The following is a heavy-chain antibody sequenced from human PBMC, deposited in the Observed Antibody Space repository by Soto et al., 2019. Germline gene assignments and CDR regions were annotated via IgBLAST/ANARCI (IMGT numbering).Heavy chain of an antibody. J-gene: IGHJ6*02. CDR2: IDSSTKYT. V-gene: IGHV3-11*05. Sequence: GGSLRLSCEASGFTFRDYYMTWFRQAPGKGLEWLSYIDSSTKYTNYADSVKGRFTISRDNAKNSLYLQMNSLRADDTAVYYCAKDYYYPIDVWGQGTTVTVSS. CDR1: GFTFRDYY. CDR3: AKDYYYPIDV.